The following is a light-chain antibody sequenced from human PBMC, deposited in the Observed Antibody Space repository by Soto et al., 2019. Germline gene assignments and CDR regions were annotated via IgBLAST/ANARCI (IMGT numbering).Light chain of an antibody. CDR3: EQYKDWSPLT. CDR1: QSVNIN. CDR2: GAS. J-gene: IGKJ4*01. V-gene: IGKV3D-15*01. Sequence: EIEMTQSPVTLSASPGERVTLSCRASQSVNINFAWYQQRPGQAPRVLIYGASNRASGIPDRFSGSGSGTDFTLTISSLEPDDFALYYCEQYKDWSPLTFGGGTRVEIK.